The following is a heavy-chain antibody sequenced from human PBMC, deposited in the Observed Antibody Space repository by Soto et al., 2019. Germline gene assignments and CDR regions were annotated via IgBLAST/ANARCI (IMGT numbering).Heavy chain of an antibody. V-gene: IGHV1-2*04. D-gene: IGHD6-19*01. J-gene: IGHJ3*02. CDR1: GYTFTGYY. CDR2: INPNSGGT. CDR3: AREGLIAVAGTGGPDAFDI. Sequence: ASVKVSCKASGYTFTGYYMHWVRQAPGQGLEWMGWINPNSGGTNYAQKFQGWVTMTRDTSISTAYMELSRLRSDDTAVYYCAREGLIAVAGTGGPDAFDIRGQGTMVTVSS.